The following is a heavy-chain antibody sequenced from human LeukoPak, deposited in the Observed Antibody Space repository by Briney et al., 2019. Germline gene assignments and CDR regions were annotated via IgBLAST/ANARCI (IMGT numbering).Heavy chain of an antibody. CDR3: AREAYYYDSSGYYLPGAFDI. J-gene: IGHJ3*02. CDR2: IYTSGST. V-gene: IGHV4-4*07. CDR1: GGSFSGYY. Sequence: SETLSLTCAVYGGSFSGYYWSWIRQPAGKGLEWIGRIYTSGSTNYNPSLKSRVTMSVDTSKNQFSLKLSSVTAADTAVYYCAREAYYYDSSGYYLPGAFDIWGQGTMVTVSS. D-gene: IGHD3-22*01.